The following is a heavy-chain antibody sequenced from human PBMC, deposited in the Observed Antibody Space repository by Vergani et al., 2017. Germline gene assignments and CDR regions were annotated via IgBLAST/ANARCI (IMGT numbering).Heavy chain of an antibody. CDR1: GGSISSSSYY. Sequence: QLQLQESGPGLVKPSETLSLTCTVSGGSISSSSYYWGWIRQPPGKGLEWIGSIYYSGSTYYNPSLKSRVTISVDTSKNQFSLKLSSVTAADTAVYYCARLRCTNSVCSPYFDYWGQGTLVTVSS. J-gene: IGHJ4*02. V-gene: IGHV4-39*01. D-gene: IGHD2-8*01. CDR2: IYYSGST. CDR3: ARLRCTNSVCSPYFDY.